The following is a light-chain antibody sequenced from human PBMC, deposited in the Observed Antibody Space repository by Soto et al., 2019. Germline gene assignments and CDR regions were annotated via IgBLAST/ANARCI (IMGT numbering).Light chain of an antibody. CDR2: GAS. J-gene: IGKJ1*01. Sequence: ESVLTQSPGTRSLSPGERATLSCRASQSVSSSYLAWYQQKPGQAPRLLIYGASTRATGIPDRFSGSGSGTDFTLTISRLEPEDSAVYYCQQYGSSPTWTFGQGTKVDIK. V-gene: IGKV3-20*01. CDR1: QSVSSSY. CDR3: QQYGSSPTWT.